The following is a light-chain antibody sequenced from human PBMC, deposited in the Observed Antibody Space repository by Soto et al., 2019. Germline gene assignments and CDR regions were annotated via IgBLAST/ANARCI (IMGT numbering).Light chain of an antibody. V-gene: IGKV4-1*01. CDR1: QSVLSSSRNKNY. CDR2: WAS. J-gene: IGKJ2*01. CDR3: QQYYSTPYT. Sequence: DIVMTQSPDSLAVSLGERATINCKSSQSVLSSSRNKNYLAWYQQKLGQPPKLLIYWASTRESGVPDRFSGSGSGTDFTLTISSLQTEDVAVYYCQQYYSTPYTFGQGTKLEI.